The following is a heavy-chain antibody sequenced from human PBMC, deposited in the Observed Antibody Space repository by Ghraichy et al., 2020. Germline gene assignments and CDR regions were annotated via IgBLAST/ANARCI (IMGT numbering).Heavy chain of an antibody. Sequence: SETLSLTCTVSGGSISSGGYYWSWIRQHPGKGLEWIGYIYYSGSTYYNPSLKSRVTISVDTSKNQFSLKLSSVTAADTAVYYCATTDYGDYDFDYWGQGTLVTVSS. CDR1: GGSISSGGYY. CDR2: IYYSGST. J-gene: IGHJ4*02. V-gene: IGHV4-31*03. CDR3: ATTDYGDYDFDY. D-gene: IGHD4-17*01.